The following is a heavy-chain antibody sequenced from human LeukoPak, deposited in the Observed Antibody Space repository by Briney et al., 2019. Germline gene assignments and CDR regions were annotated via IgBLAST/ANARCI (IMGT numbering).Heavy chain of an antibody. J-gene: IGHJ5*02. Sequence: GASVKVSFKASGYTFTSYDINWVRQATGQGLEWMGWMNPNSGNTGYAQKFQGRVTMTRNTSISTAYMELSSLRSEDTAVYYCARAVERGYCSSTSCKLGHWFDPWGQGTLVTVSS. V-gene: IGHV1-8*01. CDR1: GYTFTSYD. D-gene: IGHD2-2*01. CDR2: MNPNSGNT. CDR3: ARAVERGYCSSTSCKLGHWFDP.